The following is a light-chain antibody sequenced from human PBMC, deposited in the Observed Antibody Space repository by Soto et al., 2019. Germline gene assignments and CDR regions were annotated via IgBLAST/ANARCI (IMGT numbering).Light chain of an antibody. V-gene: IGLV2-14*01. J-gene: IGLJ3*02. CDR1: SSDIGRFDY. CDR2: AVS. Sequence: QSVLTQPVSVSASPGQSITISCAGNSSDIGRFDYVSWYQHHPGNAPKLVISAVSRRSSGISDRFSGSKSGNTATLTISGLQAEDEADYYCASYTTSTTQVFGGGTKLTVL. CDR3: ASYTTSTTQV.